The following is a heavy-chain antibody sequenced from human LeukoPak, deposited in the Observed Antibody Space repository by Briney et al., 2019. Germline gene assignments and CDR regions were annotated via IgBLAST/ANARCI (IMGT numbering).Heavy chain of an antibody. CDR3: ARLGDGF. V-gene: IGHV1-2*02. J-gene: IGHJ4*02. CDR2: INPNSGGT. CDR1: GYTFTSYD. D-gene: IGHD3-16*01. Sequence: GASVKVSCKASGYTFTSYDINRVRQATGQGLEWMGWINPNSGGTNYAQKFQGRVSMTRDTSIRTAYMELNRLTSGDTAVFYCARLGDGFWGQGTLVTVSS.